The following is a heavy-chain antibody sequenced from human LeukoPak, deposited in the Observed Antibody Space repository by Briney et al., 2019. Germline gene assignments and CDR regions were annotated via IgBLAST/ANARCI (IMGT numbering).Heavy chain of an antibody. D-gene: IGHD7-27*01. CDR3: ARGGTGEGTLGDAFDI. CDR1: GGSISSYY. J-gene: IGHJ3*02. CDR2: IFYSGST. V-gene: IGHV4-59*01. Sequence: SETLSLTCTVSGGSISSYYWSWIRQSPGKGLEWIGYIFYSGSTNYNPSLKSRVTISVDTSKNQFSLKLNSVTAADTAVYYCARGGTGEGTLGDAFDIWGQGTMVTVSS.